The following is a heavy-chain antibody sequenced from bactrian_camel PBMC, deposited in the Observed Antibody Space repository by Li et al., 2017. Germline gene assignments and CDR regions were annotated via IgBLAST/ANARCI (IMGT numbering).Heavy chain of an antibody. CDR1: ENTYETTC. D-gene: IGHD3*01. Sequence: HVQLVESGGGSVQTGGSLTLSCAPSENTYETTCMAWFRQARGKEREGVARLTRRGGAKVYADSVKGRFTISQDNAKNTVNLQMNNLKPEDTAMFYCAADIHCIGVRIERNDFRYWGQGTQVTVS. V-gene: IGHV3S53*01. CDR2: LTRRGGA. J-gene: IGHJ6*01. CDR3: AADIHCIGVRIERNDFRY.